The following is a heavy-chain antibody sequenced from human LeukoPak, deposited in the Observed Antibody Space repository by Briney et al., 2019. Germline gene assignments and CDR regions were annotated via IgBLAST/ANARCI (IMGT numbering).Heavy chain of an antibody. J-gene: IGHJ3*02. Sequence: SETLSLTCTVSGYSISSGYYWGWIRQPPGKGLEWIGSIYHSGSTYYNPSLKSRVTISVDTSKNQFSLKLSSVTAADTAVYYCARVFFRDYDSSGYYYGFDIWSQGTMVTVSS. CDR2: IYHSGST. D-gene: IGHD3-22*01. CDR3: ARVFFRDYDSSGYYYGFDI. V-gene: IGHV4-38-2*02. CDR1: GYSISSGYY.